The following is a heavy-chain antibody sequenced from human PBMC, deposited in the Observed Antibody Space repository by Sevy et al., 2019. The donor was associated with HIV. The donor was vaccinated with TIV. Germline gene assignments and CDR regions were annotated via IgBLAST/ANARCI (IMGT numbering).Heavy chain of an antibody. D-gene: IGHD6-13*01. CDR3: ARGVIAAAGGWFDP. CDR2: ISYDGSNK. V-gene: IGHV3-30-3*01. Sequence: GGSLRLSCAASGFTFSSYAMHWVRQAPCKGLEWVAVISYDGSNKYYADSVKGRFTISRDNSKNTLYLQMNSLRAEDTAVYYCARGVIAAAGGWFDPWGQGTLVTVSS. J-gene: IGHJ5*02. CDR1: GFTFSSYA.